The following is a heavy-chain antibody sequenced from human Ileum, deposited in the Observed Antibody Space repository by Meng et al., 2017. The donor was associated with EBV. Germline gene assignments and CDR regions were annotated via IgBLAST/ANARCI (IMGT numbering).Heavy chain of an antibody. V-gene: IGHV3-23*01. CDR1: GFTVTSYA. J-gene: IGHJ4*02. Sequence: VQLLESGGGLVGRGWSLRLSCAASGFTVTSYAMNWVRQVPGKGLEWVSVISGSGGTTYYADSVKGRFTISSDSYKNTVFLQMNSLRAEDTAVYYCAKAATIIRGALDYWGQGTLVTVSS. D-gene: IGHD3-10*01. CDR3: AKAATIIRGALDY. CDR2: ISGSGGTT.